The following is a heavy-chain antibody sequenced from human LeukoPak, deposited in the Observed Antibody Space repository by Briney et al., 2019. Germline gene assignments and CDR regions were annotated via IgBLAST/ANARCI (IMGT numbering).Heavy chain of an antibody. V-gene: IGHV3-23*01. CDR1: GFTFSGYS. CDR3: ARGPTYDFWRGYYRGIGFDY. D-gene: IGHD3-3*01. J-gene: IGHJ4*02. CDR2: ISGSGGGT. Sequence: GGSLRLSCAASGFTFSGYSMNWGRQAPGKGLEWVSAISGSGGGTYYADSVKGWFTISRDNSKNTLYLQMNSLRAEDTAVYYCARGPTYDFWRGYYRGIGFDYWGQGTLVTVSS.